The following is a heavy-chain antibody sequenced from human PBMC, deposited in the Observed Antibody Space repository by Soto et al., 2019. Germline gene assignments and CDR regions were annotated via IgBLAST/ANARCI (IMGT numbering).Heavy chain of an antibody. Sequence: SLRLSCAASGFTFSSYAMSWVRQAPGRGLEWVSAISGSGGSTYYADSVKGRFTISRDNSKNTLYLQMNSLRAEDTAVYYCAKDLYYDILTGYSNWFDPWGQGTLVTVSS. CDR3: AKDLYYDILTGYSNWFDP. J-gene: IGHJ5*02. CDR1: GFTFSSYA. CDR2: ISGSGGST. D-gene: IGHD3-9*01. V-gene: IGHV3-23*01.